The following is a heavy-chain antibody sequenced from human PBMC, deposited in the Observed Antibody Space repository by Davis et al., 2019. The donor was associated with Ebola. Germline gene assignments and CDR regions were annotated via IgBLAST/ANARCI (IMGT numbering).Heavy chain of an antibody. CDR2: SETSDTNFNA. V-gene: IGHV3-23*01. Sequence: PGGSLRLSCEISGLISSNYVMYWVRQASGKGLEWISASETSDTNFNANYADSVKGRFTIIRDNSRNTVFLQMNSLRVEDTAVYYCAKELWAGHCAGGSCQRPGFKDDYGMDVWGQGTTVTVSS. CDR3: AKELWAGHCAGGSCQRPGFKDDYGMDV. J-gene: IGHJ6*02. D-gene: IGHD2-15*01. CDR1: GLISSNYV.